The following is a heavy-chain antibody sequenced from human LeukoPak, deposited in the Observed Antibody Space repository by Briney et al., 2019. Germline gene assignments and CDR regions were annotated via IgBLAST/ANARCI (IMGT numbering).Heavy chain of an antibody. CDR1: GFIFSSYG. J-gene: IGHJ6*03. CDR3: AKDNVKVTTIRRVPHYMDV. D-gene: IGHD5-12*01. CDR2: IRYDGSIK. Sequence: TGGSLILSCAASGFIFSSYGMHWVRQAPGKGLEWVAFIRYDGSIKYYADSVKGRFTISRDNSKNTLYLQMSSLTAEDTAVYYCAKDNVKVTTIRRVPHYMDVWGKGATVTISS. V-gene: IGHV3-30*02.